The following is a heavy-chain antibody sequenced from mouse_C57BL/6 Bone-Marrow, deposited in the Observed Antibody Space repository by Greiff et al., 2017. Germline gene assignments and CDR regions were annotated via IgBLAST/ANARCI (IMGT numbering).Heavy chain of an antibody. CDR3: ARGNYGLDY. V-gene: IGHV5-4*01. J-gene: IGHJ2*01. CDR2: ISAGGSYT. CDR1: GFTFSSYA. Sequence: EVQLKESGGGLVKPGGSLKLSCAASGFTFSSYAMSWVRQTPEKRLEWVATISAGGSYTYYPDNVKGRFTIAREKAKNNLYLQMDHLKSEDTARYYCARGNYGLDYWGQGTTLTVSS. D-gene: IGHD2-4*01.